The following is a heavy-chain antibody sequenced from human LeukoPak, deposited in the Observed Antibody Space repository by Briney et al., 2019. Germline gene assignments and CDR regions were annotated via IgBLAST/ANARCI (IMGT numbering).Heavy chain of an antibody. D-gene: IGHD1-1*01. Sequence: AASVKVSCKASGYTFTSYDINWVRQATGQGLEWMGWMNPNSGNTGYAQKFQGRVTMTRNTSISTAYMELSSLRSEDTAVYYCARVSWFPGTSYYYMDVWGKGTTVTVSS. CDR1: GYTFTSYD. CDR3: ARVSWFPGTSYYYMDV. V-gene: IGHV1-8*02. CDR2: MNPNSGNT. J-gene: IGHJ6*03.